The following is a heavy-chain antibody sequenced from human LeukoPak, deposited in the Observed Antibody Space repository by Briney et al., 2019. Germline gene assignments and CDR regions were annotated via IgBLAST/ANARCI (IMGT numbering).Heavy chain of an antibody. D-gene: IGHD3-22*01. CDR2: IRYDGGNK. V-gene: IGHV3-33*01. CDR3: ARAAYDSSGYLTL. Sequence: GGSLRLSCAASGFTFSSYGMHWVRQAPGKWLEWVAVIRYDGGNKYYADSVKGRFTISRDNSKNTLYLQMNSLRAEDTAVYYCARAAYDSSGYLTLRGQGTLVTVSS. CDR1: GFTFSSYG. J-gene: IGHJ4*02.